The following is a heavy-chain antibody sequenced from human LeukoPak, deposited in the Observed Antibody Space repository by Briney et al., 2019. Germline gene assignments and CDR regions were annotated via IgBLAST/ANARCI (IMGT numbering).Heavy chain of an antibody. CDR3: ARTGYCSGGSCYSAPYYYYYMDV. Sequence: SETLSLTCTVSGGSISGYYWSWIRQPPGKGLEWIGEINHSGSTNYNPSLKSRVTISVDTSKNQFSLKLSSVTAADTAVYYCARTGYCSGGSCYSAPYYYYYMDVWGKGTTVTVSS. CDR2: INHSGST. J-gene: IGHJ6*03. V-gene: IGHV4-34*01. CDR1: GGSISGYY. D-gene: IGHD2-15*01.